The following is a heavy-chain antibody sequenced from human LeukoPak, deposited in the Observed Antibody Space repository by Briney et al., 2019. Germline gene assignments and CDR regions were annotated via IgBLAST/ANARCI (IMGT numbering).Heavy chain of an antibody. D-gene: IGHD6-13*01. Sequence: GASVKVSCKASGGTFSSYAISWVRQAPGQGLEWMGGIIPIFGTANYAQKFQGRVTITADESTSTAYMELSSLGSEDTAVYYCARPVDGYSSSWYWFDPWGQGTLVTVSS. V-gene: IGHV1-69*13. J-gene: IGHJ5*02. CDR1: GGTFSSYA. CDR3: ARPVDGYSSSWYWFDP. CDR2: IIPIFGTA.